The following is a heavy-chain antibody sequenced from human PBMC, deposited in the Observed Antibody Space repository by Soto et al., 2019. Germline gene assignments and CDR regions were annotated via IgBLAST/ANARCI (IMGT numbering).Heavy chain of an antibody. D-gene: IGHD4-17*01. J-gene: IGHJ4*02. CDR1: GFDFSTHA. Sequence: GGSLRLSCAASGFDFSTHALTWVRQAPGKGLEWLSSITNTGITTHYADSVKGRFTISRENSRNTLHLQLNNLRVDDTALYCCARGFDYRDTKHLDHWGQGALVTVSS. CDR2: ITNTGITT. V-gene: IGHV3-23*01. CDR3: ARGFDYRDTKHLDH.